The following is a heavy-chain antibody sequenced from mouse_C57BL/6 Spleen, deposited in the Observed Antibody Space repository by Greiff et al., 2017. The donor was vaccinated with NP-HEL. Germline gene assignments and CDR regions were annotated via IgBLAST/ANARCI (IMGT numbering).Heavy chain of an antibody. D-gene: IGHD2-14*01. CDR2: ITYDGSN. V-gene: IGHV3-6*01. J-gene: IGHJ1*03. Sequence: EVQLVESGPGLVKPSQSLSLTCSVTGYSITSDYYCNWIRQFPGNKLEWMGYITYDGSNNYNPSLKNRISITRDTSKNQFFLKFNSVTTEDTATYYCARVRPFSWYFDVWGTGTTVTVSS. CDR3: ARVRPFSWYFDV. CDR1: GYSITSDYY.